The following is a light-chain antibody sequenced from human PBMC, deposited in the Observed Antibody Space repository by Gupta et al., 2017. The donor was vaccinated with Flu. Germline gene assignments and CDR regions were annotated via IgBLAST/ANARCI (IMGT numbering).Light chain of an antibody. V-gene: IGLV3-25*03. CDR1: TLSTQY. J-gene: IGLJ2*01. Sequence: SDELTQPLSVSVSPGQTATITCSGDTLSTQYSYWYQQKPGQAPVLVIFKDTERPSGIPERFSGSNSGTTVTLTISGVRAEDEAAYYCQSADNSGTYVLFGGGTKLTV. CDR3: QSADNSGTYVL. CDR2: KDT.